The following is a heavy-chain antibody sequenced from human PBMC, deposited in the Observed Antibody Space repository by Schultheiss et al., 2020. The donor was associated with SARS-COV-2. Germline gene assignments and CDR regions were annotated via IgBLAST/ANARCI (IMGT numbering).Heavy chain of an antibody. V-gene: IGHV3-7*01. J-gene: IGHJ4*02. D-gene: IGHD4-23*01. CDR3: ASHIGGPCFHY. CDR2: IKEDGSEK. Sequence: ESLKISCAASGFTFSSYAMNWVRQAPGKGLEWVANIKEDGSEKYYVDSVKGRFTVSRDHSKNTLYLQMNSLRADDTAVYYCASHIGGPCFHYWGQGTLVTVSS. CDR1: GFTFSSYA.